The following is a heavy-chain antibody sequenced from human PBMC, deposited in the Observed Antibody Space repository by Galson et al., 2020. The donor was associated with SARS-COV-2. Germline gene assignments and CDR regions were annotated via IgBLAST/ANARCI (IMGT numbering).Heavy chain of an antibody. D-gene: IGHD4-17*01. CDR3: ARDYGDYANGDYYYGMDV. CDR1: GGSISSSRYY. J-gene: IGHJ6*02. CDR2: IYYSGSH. Sequence: SETLSLTCPVYGGSISSSRYYWGWIRQPPGKGLEWIGSIYYSGSHYYNPSLKSRVTISVDTSKNQFSLKLSSVTAADTAVYYCARDYGDYANGDYYYGMDVWGQGTTVTVSS. V-gene: IGHV4-39*02.